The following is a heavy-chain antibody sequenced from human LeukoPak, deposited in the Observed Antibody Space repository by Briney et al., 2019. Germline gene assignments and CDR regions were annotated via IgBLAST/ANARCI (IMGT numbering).Heavy chain of an antibody. CDR2: VDPRDSYT. D-gene: IGHD3-10*01. V-gene: IGHV5-10-1*01. J-gene: IGHJ4*02. Sequence: HGESLKISCKGSGYSFSSYWISWVRQMPGKGLEWMGRVDPRDSYTNYSPSFQGHVTISVDKSISTAYLQWSSLKASDTAMYYCARDYGSGSTIDYWGQGTLVTVSP. CDR3: ARDYGSGSTIDY. CDR1: GYSFSSYW.